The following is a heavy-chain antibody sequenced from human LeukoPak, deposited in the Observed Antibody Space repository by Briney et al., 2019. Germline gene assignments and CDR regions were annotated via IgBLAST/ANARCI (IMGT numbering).Heavy chain of an antibody. V-gene: IGHV4-59*01. CDR3: ARDSAVVTAIHAFDI. CDR2: IYYSGST. J-gene: IGHJ3*02. CDR1: GGPISSYY. Sequence: PSETLSLTCTVSGGPISSYYWSWIRQPPGKGLEWIGYIYYSGSTNYNPSLKSRVTISVDTSKNQFSLKLSSVTAADTAVYYCARDSAVVTAIHAFDIWGQGTMVTVSS. D-gene: IGHD2-21*02.